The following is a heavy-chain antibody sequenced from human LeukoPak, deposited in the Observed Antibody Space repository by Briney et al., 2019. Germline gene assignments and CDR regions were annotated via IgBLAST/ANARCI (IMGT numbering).Heavy chain of an antibody. J-gene: IGHJ6*03. CDR3: ARAPAAAGTSLYYYYYYMDV. CDR1: GYTFTGYY. D-gene: IGHD6-13*01. CDR2: INPNSGGT. V-gene: IGHV1-2*02. Sequence: ASVKVSCKASGYTFTGYYMHWVRQAPGQGLEWMGWINPNSGGTNYAQKFQGRVTMTRDTPISTAYMELSRLRSDDTAVYYCARAPAAAGTSLYYYYYYMDVWGKGTTVTISS.